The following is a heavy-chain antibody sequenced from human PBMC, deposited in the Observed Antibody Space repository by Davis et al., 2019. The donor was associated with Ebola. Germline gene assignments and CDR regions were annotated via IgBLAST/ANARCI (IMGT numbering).Heavy chain of an antibody. J-gene: IGHJ5*02. D-gene: IGHD1-7*01. V-gene: IGHV3-33*01. CDR1: GFTFSSYG. CDR3: ARGTTERYNWFDP. Sequence: GESLKISCAASGFTFSSYGMHWVRQAPGKGLEWVAVIWYDGSNKYYADSVKGRFTISRDNSKNTLYLQMNSLRAEDTAVYYCARGTTERYNWFDPWGQGTLVTVSS. CDR2: IWYDGSNK.